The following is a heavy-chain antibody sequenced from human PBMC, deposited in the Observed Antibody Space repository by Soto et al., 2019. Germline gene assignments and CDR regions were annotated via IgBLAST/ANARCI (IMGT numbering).Heavy chain of an antibody. CDR1: GGSISSYY. D-gene: IGHD3-3*01. J-gene: IGHJ6*02. CDR2: IYTSGST. CDR3: AKWSGYGLDV. Sequence: PSETLSLTSTVSGGSISSYYWSWIRQPAGKGLEWIGRIYTSGSTNYNPSLKSRVTMSVDTSKNLVSLRMSSVTAADTAVHYCAKWSGYGLDVWGQGTTVTVYS. V-gene: IGHV4-4*07.